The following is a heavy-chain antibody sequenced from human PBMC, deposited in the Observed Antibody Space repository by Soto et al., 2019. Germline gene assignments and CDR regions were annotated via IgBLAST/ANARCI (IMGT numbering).Heavy chain of an antibody. D-gene: IGHD3-3*01. CDR1: GFTFGDYA. Sequence: PGGSLRLSCTASGFTFGDYAMSWVRQAPGKGLEWVGFIRSKAYGGTTEYAASVKGRFTISRDDSKSIAYLQMNSLKTEDTAVYYCTRRGSWSGYYNDAFDIWGQGTMVTVS. CDR2: IRSKAYGGTT. CDR3: TRRGSWSGYYNDAFDI. J-gene: IGHJ3*02. V-gene: IGHV3-49*04.